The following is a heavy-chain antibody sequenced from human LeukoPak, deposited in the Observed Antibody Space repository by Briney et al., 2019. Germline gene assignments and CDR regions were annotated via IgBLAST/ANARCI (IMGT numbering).Heavy chain of an antibody. J-gene: IGHJ6*03. CDR1: GFTFSSYG. CDR3: AKDSYYYGSGRSYYMDV. Sequence: GGSLRLSRAASGFTFSSYGMHWVRQAPGKGLEWVAFIRYDGSNKYYADSAKGRFTISRDNSKNTLYLQMNSLRAEDTAVYYCAKDSYYYGSGRSYYMDVWGKGTTVTVS. V-gene: IGHV3-30*02. D-gene: IGHD3-10*01. CDR2: IRYDGSNK.